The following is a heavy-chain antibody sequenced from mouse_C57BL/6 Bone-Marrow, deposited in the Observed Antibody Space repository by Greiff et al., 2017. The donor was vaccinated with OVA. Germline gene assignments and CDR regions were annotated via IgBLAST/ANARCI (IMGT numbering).Heavy chain of an antibody. CDR1: GFNIKNTY. V-gene: IGHV14-3*01. CDR2: IDPANGNT. D-gene: IGHD1-1*01. Sequence: EVKLVESVAELVRPGASVKLSCTASGFNIKNTYMHWVKQRPEQGLEWIGRIDPANGNTKYAPKFQGKATITADTSSNTAYLQLSSLTSEDTAIYYCADYYGSSYWYFDVWGTGTTVTVSS. J-gene: IGHJ1*03. CDR3: ADYYGSSYWYFDV.